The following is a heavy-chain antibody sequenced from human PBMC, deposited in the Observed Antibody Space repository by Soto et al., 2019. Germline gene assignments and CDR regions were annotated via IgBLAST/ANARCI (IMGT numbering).Heavy chain of an antibody. CDR2: VIPIVGTA. CDR3: ARVPLRRDCRGGSCYSSPYYYYYGMHV. CDR1: GGTFSSYA. Sequence: QVQLVQSGAEVKKPGSSVKVSCKASGGTFSSYAISWVRQAPGQGLEWMGGVIPIVGTATYAQKFQGRVTITADLSTGTSYMELSSLGSVDTAVYYCARVPLRRDCRGGSCYSSPYYYYYGMHVWGQGTTVTVSS. D-gene: IGHD2-15*01. V-gene: IGHV1-69*01. J-gene: IGHJ6*02.